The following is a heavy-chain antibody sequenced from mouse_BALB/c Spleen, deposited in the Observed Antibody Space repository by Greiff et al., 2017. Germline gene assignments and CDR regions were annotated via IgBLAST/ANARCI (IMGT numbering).Heavy chain of an antibody. D-gene: IGHD6-1*01. Sequence: EVMLVESGGGLVQPGGSRKLSCAASGFTFSSFGMHWVRQAPEKGLEWVAYISSGSSTIYYADTVKGRFTISRDNPKNTLFLQMTSLGSEDTAMYYCARVSRYYFDYWGQGTTLTVSS. CDR1: GFTFSSFG. J-gene: IGHJ2*01. CDR2: ISSGSSTI. CDR3: ARVSRYYFDY. V-gene: IGHV5-17*02.